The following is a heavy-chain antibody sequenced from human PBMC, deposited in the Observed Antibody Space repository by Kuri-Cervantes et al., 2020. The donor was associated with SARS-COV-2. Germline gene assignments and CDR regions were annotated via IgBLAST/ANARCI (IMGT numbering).Heavy chain of an antibody. Sequence: GGSLRLSCAASGFSFSNYGMHWVRQAPGKGLEWVAFIRYDGTKEFYADSVKGRFTISRDNSKNTLYLQMNSLRAEDTAVYYCAKDLRGSSGFDYWGQGTLVTVSS. CDR1: GFSFSNYG. J-gene: IGHJ4*02. D-gene: IGHD6-6*01. CDR3: AKDLRGSSGFDY. CDR2: IRYDGTKE. V-gene: IGHV3-30*02.